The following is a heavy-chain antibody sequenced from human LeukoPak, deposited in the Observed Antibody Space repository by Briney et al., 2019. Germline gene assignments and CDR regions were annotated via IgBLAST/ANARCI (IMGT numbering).Heavy chain of an antibody. CDR2: INHSGIT. J-gene: IGHJ4*02. Sequence: SETLSLTCGVYGGSFSGYYWTWIRQPPGKGLEWIGEINHSGITNYNPSLKSRVTISIDTSKSQFSLKLSSVTAADTAVYYCARRGVAAAGTKYYFDYWGQGTLVTVSS. CDR1: GGSFSGYY. CDR3: ARRGVAAAGTKYYFDY. V-gene: IGHV4-34*01. D-gene: IGHD6-13*01.